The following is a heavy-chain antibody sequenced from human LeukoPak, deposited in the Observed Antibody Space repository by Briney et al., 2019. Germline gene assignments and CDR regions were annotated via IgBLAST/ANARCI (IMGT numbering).Heavy chain of an antibody. CDR3: ARASMWGWYFDL. D-gene: IGHD2/OR15-2a*01. Sequence: PSETLSLTCTVSGGSISSYDWSWIRQPPGKGLEWVGYIYYGGSTNYNPSLKSRVTFSIDTSKNQFSLKLSSVTAADTAVYYCARASMWGWYFDLWGRGTLVTVSS. J-gene: IGHJ2*01. CDR1: GGSISSYD. V-gene: IGHV4-59*01. CDR2: IYYGGST.